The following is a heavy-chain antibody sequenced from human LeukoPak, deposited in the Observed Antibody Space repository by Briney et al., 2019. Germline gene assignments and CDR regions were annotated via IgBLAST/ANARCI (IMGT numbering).Heavy chain of an antibody. CDR2: IYYSGST. J-gene: IGHJ5*02. Sequence: PSETLSLTCTVSGGSISSSSYYWGWIRQPPGKGLEWIGSIYYSGSTYYNPSLKSRVTISVDTSKNQFSLKLSSVTAADTAVYYCARRVAAALPWFDPWGQGTLVTVSS. CDR1: GGSISSSSYY. V-gene: IGHV4-39*01. CDR3: ARRVAAALPWFDP. D-gene: IGHD6-13*01.